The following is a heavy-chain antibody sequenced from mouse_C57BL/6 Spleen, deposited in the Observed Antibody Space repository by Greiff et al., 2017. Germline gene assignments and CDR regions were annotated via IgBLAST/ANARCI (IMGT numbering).Heavy chain of an antibody. D-gene: IGHD5-1*01. J-gene: IGHJ4*01. CDR1: GYTFTDYE. Sequence: QVQLKQSGAELVRPGASVTLSCKASGYTFTDYEMHWVKQTPVHGLEWIGAIDPETGGTAYNQKFKGKAILTADKSSSTAYMELRSLTSEDSAVYYCTREGSNYAMDYWGQGTSVTVSS. CDR2: IDPETGGT. CDR3: TREGSNYAMDY. V-gene: IGHV1-15*01.